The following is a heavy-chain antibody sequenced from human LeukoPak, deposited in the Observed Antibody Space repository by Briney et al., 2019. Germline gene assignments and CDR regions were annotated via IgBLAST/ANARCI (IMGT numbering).Heavy chain of an antibody. CDR3: ARDLGYDFWSGYLFPSRGNWFDP. D-gene: IGHD3-3*01. V-gene: IGHV3-11*04. CDR2: ISSSGSTI. Sequence: PGGSLRLSCAASGFTFSDYYMSWIRQAPGKGLEWVSYISSSGSTIHYADSVKGRFTISRDNAKNSLYLQMNSLRAEDTAVYYCARDLGYDFWSGYLFPSRGNWFDPWGQGTLVTVSS. J-gene: IGHJ5*02. CDR1: GFTFSDYY.